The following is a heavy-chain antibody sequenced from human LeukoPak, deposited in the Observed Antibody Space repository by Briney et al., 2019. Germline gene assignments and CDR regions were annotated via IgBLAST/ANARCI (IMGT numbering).Heavy chain of an antibody. CDR2: ISHSGST. CDR3: ARAHYYHSNPHYYFDY. D-gene: IGHD1-26*01. V-gene: IGHV4-34*01. J-gene: IGHJ4*02. Sequence: SETLSLTCAVYGGSFSDYYWSWIRQPPGKGLEWIGEISHSGSTNYNPSLKSRVTISVDTSKNQFSLKLSSVTAADTAVYYCARAHYYHSNPHYYFDYWGQGTLVTVSS. CDR1: GGSFSDYY.